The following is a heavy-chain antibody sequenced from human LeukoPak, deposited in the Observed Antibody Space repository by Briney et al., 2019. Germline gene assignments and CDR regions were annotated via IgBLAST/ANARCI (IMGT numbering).Heavy chain of an antibody. CDR2: ISGSGGST. V-gene: IGHV3-23*01. Sequence: GGSLRLSCAASGFTFSSYAMSWVRQAPGEGLEWVSAISGSGGSTYYADSVKGRFTISRDNSKNTLYLQMNSLRAEDTAVYYCAKFLPTHIVVANYYFDYWGQGTLVTVSS. J-gene: IGHJ4*02. CDR3: AKFLPTHIVVANYYFDY. CDR1: GFTFSSYA. D-gene: IGHD2-21*01.